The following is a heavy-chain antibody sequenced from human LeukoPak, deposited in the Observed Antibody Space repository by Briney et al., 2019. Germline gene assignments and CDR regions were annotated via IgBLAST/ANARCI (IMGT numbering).Heavy chain of an antibody. Sequence: GGSLRLSCAASGFTFSAFGMNWVRQAPGKGLEWVSTITKSGDSTYYVDSVKGRFTISRDNSKNTLYLQMNSLRAEDTAVYYCARGHSSGHDAYEIWGQGTMVTVSS. D-gene: IGHD3-22*01. CDR3: ARGHSSGHDAYEI. CDR1: GFTFSAFG. V-gene: IGHV3-23*01. CDR2: ITKSGDST. J-gene: IGHJ3*02.